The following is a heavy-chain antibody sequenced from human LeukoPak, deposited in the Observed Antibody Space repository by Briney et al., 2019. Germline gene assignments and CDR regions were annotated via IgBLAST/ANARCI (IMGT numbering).Heavy chain of an antibody. J-gene: IGHJ3*02. CDR3: AKERKPFDAFDI. Sequence: GGSLRLSCAASGFTLSSTGVHWVRQAPGKGLEWVAVIWSDGINKFYADSVRGRFTFSRDNSKNTLSLQMNSLRAEDTAVYYCAKERKPFDAFDIWGQGTMVTVSS. CDR1: GFTLSSTG. V-gene: IGHV3-33*06. CDR2: IWSDGINK.